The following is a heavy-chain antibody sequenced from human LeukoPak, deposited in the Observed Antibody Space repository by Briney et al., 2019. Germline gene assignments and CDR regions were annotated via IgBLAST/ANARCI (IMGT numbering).Heavy chain of an antibody. Sequence: TSVKVSCKASGFTFTSSAMQWVPQAGGQRLGGLGWLVVGSGNTNYAQKFQERVTITRDMSTSTAYMELSSLRSEDTAVYYCAANLKGYCTNGVCGFDYWGQGTLATVSS. CDR3: AANLKGYCTNGVCGFDY. J-gene: IGHJ4*02. V-gene: IGHV1-58*02. D-gene: IGHD2-8*01. CDR1: GFTFTSSA. CDR2: LVVGSGNT.